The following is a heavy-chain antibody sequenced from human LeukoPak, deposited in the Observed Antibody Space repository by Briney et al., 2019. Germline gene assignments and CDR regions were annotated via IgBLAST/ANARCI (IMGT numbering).Heavy chain of an antibody. Sequence: GGSLRLSCVVSGFTFSRYYMGWVRQSPGKGLEWVAMTASDGGDRNYVDSVKGRFTIYRGNSKNTLYLQMNSLAAEDTAVYYCAFLIREPQHWGQGTLVTVSS. CDR2: TASDGGDR. D-gene: IGHD1-26*01. V-gene: IGHV3-7*01. CDR1: GFTFSRYY. CDR3: AFLIREPQH. J-gene: IGHJ1*01.